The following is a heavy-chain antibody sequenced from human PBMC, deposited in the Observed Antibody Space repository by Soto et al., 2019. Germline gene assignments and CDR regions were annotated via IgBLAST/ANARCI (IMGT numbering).Heavy chain of an antibody. V-gene: IGHV3-74*01. CDR2: INSDGSST. Sequence: ESLRLSCAASGFTFSSYWMHWVRQAPGKGLVWVSRINSDGSSTSYADSVKGRFTISRDNAKNTLYLQMNSLRAEDTAVYYCARDSPQRYNWFDLWGQGTLVTVSS. J-gene: IGHJ5*02. CDR3: ARDSPQRYNWFDL. D-gene: IGHD2-2*01. CDR1: GFTFSSYW.